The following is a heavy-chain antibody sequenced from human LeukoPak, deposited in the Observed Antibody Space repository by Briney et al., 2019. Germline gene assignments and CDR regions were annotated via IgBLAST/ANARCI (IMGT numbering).Heavy chain of an antibody. CDR3: VRDPNGNYVGAFDFQR. Sequence: PGGSLRLSCAASGFTFSNYAMSWVRQAPGKGLEWVSSISGVGTYYADSVKGRFSISRDNYKNTLYLQMSSLRAEDTAVYYCVRDPNGNYVGAFDFQRWGQGTLVTVSS. CDR2: ISGVGT. J-gene: IGHJ1*01. CDR1: GFTFSNYA. D-gene: IGHD4-17*01. V-gene: IGHV3-23*01.